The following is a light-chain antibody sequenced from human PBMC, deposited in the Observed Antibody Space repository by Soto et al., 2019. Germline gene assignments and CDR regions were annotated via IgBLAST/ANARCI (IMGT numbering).Light chain of an antibody. CDR2: GAS. CDR3: LQDYNYPWT. Sequence: AIQMTQSPSSLSASVGDRVSITCRASQDISDDLGWYQQKPGKAPKVLIYGASILQSGVPSRFSGSGSDTDFTLTISSLQPEDFATYYCLQDYNYPWTFGQGTRVEIK. J-gene: IGKJ1*01. V-gene: IGKV1-6*01. CDR1: QDISDD.